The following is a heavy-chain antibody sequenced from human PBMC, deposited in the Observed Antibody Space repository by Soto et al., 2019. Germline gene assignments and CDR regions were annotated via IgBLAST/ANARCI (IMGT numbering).Heavy chain of an antibody. Sequence: SETLSLTCTVSGGSISSYYWSWIRQPAGKGLEWIGYIYYSGSTNYNPSLKSRVTISVDTSKNQFSLNLSSVTAADTAVYYCARTLPNRQLFDSWSQGTLVTVSS. CDR2: IYYSGST. CDR1: GGSISSYY. V-gene: IGHV4-59*01. J-gene: IGHJ4*02. CDR3: ARTLPNRQLFDS. D-gene: IGHD1-1*01.